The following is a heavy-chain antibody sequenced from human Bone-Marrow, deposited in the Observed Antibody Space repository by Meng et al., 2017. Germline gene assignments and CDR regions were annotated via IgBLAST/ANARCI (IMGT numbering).Heavy chain of an antibody. Sequence: GESLKISCAASGFTFSSYSMNWVRQAPGKGLEWVSSISSSSSYIYYADSVKGRFTISRDNAKNSLYLQMNSLRAEDTAVYYCARGSGELLRFLEWLLYPDAFDIWGQGTMVTVSS. CDR1: GFTFSSYS. D-gene: IGHD3-3*01. CDR2: ISSSSSYI. J-gene: IGHJ3*02. CDR3: ARGSGELLRFLEWLLYPDAFDI. V-gene: IGHV3-21*01.